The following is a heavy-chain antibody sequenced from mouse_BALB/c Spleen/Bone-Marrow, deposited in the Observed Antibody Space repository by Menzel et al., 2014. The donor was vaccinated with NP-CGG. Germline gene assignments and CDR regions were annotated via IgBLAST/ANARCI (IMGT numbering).Heavy chain of an antibody. J-gene: IGHJ3*01. D-gene: IGHD1-1*02. CDR3: ARPYYCGGCGDSWFAY. CDR1: GYTFTSYV. Sequence: VQLQQSGPELVKPGASVKMSCKASGYTFTSYVMHWVKQKPGQGLEWIGYIIPYNAGTNYNEKFKGKATLTSDKSSSTAYIELSSLTSEDSAVYYCARPYYCGGCGDSWFAYWGQGTLVTVSA. CDR2: IIPYNAGT. V-gene: IGHV1-14*01.